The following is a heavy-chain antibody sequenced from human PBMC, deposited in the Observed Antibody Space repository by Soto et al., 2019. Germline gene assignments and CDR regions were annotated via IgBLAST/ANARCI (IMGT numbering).Heavy chain of an antibody. CDR1: GGSFTSNNW. CDR2: IYRTGST. D-gene: IGHD1-7*01. Sequence: SETLSLTCAVSGGSFTSNNWWTWVRQPPGQGPEWIGEIYRTGSTNYNPSLKSRVTISLDKSEKQISLKVTSLTAADTAVYYCPGRDPGTSVDYWGQGTLVTVSS. J-gene: IGHJ4*02. V-gene: IGHV4-4*02. CDR3: PGRDPGTSVDY.